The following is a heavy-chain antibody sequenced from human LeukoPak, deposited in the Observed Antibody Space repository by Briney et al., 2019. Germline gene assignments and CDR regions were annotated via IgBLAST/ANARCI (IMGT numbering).Heavy chain of an antibody. CDR3: ARLYSSSSRVVAFDP. CDR2: IIPIFGTA. V-gene: IGHV1-69*05. Sequence: SVKVSCKASGGTFISYAISWVRQAPGQGLEWMGGIIPIFGTANYAQKFQGRVTITTDESTSTAYMELSSLRSEDTAVYYCARLYSSSSRVVAFDPWGQGTLVTVSS. J-gene: IGHJ5*02. CDR1: GGTFISYA. D-gene: IGHD6-6*01.